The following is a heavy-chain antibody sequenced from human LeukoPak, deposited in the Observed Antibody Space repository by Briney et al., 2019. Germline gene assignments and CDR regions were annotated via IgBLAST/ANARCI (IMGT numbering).Heavy chain of an antibody. D-gene: IGHD3-10*02. Sequence: GGSLRLSCAASGFTFSSYEMNWVRQAPGKGLEWVSYISSSGSTIYYADSVKGRFSISRDNAKNSLYLQMNSLRAEDTAVYYCAELGITMIGGVWGKGTTVTISS. V-gene: IGHV3-48*03. CDR2: ISSSGSTI. J-gene: IGHJ6*04. CDR1: GFTFSSYE. CDR3: AELGITMIGGV.